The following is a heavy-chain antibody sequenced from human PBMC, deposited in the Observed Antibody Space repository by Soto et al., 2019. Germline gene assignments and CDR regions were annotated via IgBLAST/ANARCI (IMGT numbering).Heavy chain of an antibody. V-gene: IGHV3-21*01. Sequence: EVQLVESEGGLVKPGGSLRLSCAASGFTCSSYSMHWVGQAPGKGLEWVSTISSSSSDIYYADSVKGRFTISRDNAKNSLYLQMNSLRAGDTAVYFCASGLDYWGQGTLVTVSS. CDR1: GFTCSSYS. J-gene: IGHJ4*02. CDR2: ISSSSSDI. CDR3: ASGLDY.